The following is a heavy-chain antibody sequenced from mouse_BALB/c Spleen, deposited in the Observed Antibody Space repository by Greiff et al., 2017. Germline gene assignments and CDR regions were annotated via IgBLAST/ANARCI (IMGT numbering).Heavy chain of an antibody. CDR3: ARVGDLRSYYFDY. CDR2: ILPGSGST. CDR1: GYTFSSYW. V-gene: IGHV1-9*01. J-gene: IGHJ2*01. D-gene: IGHD3-3*01. Sequence: VQLQQSGAELMKPGASVKISCKATGYTFSSYWIEWVKQRPGHGLEWIGEILPGSGSTNYNEKFKGKATFTADTSSNTAYLQLSSLTSEDSAVYYCARVGDLRSYYFDYWGQGTTLTVSS.